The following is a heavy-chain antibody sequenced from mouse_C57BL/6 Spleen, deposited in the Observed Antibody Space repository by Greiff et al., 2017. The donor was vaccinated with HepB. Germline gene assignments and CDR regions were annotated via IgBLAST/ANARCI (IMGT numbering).Heavy chain of an antibody. J-gene: IGHJ4*01. CDR3: ARDVGSGAMDY. V-gene: IGHV5-16*01. CDR2: INYDGSST. D-gene: IGHD1-1*01. Sequence: DVKLVESEGGLVQPGSSMKLSCTASGFTFSDYYMAWVRQVPEKGLEWVANINYDGSSTYYLDSLKSRFIISRDNAKNILYLQMSSLKSEDTATYYCARDVGSGAMDYWGQGTSVTVSS. CDR1: GFTFSDYY.